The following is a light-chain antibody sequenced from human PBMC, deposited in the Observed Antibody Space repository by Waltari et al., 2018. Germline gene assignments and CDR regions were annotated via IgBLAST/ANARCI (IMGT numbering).Light chain of an antibody. CDR3: AAWDDSLSAVV. J-gene: IGLJ2*01. CDR2: RNN. CDR1: SSNIGSNY. Sequence: QSVLTQPPSASGTPGQRVTISCSGSSSNIGSNYVYWYQQLPGTAPKLLFYRNNRRPSGVHDRFSGSKSGTSASLAISGLRSEDEADYYCAAWDDSLSAVVFGGGTKLTVL. V-gene: IGLV1-47*01.